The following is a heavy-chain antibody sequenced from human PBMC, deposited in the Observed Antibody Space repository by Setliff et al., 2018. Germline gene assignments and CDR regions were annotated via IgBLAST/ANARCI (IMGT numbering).Heavy chain of an antibody. V-gene: IGHV1-69*05. D-gene: IGHD6-6*01. CDR3: ARVFGSSSSPYNYYYMDV. J-gene: IGHJ6*03. CDR2: INPIFGTA. Sequence: ASVKVSCKASGGTFSSYGVSWVRQAPEQGLEWMGGINPIFGTANYAQKFQGRLTVTTDESTNTAYMELSSLSSEDTAVYYCARVFGSSSSPYNYYYMDVWCKGTTVTAP. CDR1: GGTFSSYG.